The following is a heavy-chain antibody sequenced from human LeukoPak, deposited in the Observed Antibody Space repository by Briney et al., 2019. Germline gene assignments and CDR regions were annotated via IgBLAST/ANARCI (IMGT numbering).Heavy chain of an antibody. CDR1: GFSFSSYA. V-gene: IGHV3-23*01. CDR3: AKPHFDY. J-gene: IGHJ4*02. Sequence: GGSLRLSCAASGFSFSSYAMSWVRQAPGKGLEWVSDIRDIGISSNYADSVKGRFTISRDNSKNTLYLQMNSLRAEDTAVYYCAKPHFDYWGQGTLVTVSS. CDR2: IRDIGISS.